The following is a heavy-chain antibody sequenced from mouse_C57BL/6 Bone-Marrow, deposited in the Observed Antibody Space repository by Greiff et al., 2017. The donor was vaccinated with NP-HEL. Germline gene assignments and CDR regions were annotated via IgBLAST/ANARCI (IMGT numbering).Heavy chain of an antibody. J-gene: IGHJ4*01. CDR2: IYPGNSDT. CDR1: GYTFTSYW. CDR3: TGHYYCSSYDYYAMDY. D-gene: IGHD1-1*01. Sequence: VQLQQSGTVLARPGASVKMSCKTSGYTFTSYWMHWVKQRPGQGLEWIGAIYPGNSDTRYNQKFKGKAKLTAVTSASTAYMELSSLTNEDSAVYYCTGHYYCSSYDYYAMDYWGQGTSVTVSS. V-gene: IGHV1-5*01.